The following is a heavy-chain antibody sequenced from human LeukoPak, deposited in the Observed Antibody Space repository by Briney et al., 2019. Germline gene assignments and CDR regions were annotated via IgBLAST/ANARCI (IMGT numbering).Heavy chain of an antibody. Sequence: SETLSLTCIVSGGSISSISSNNYHWGWIRQPPGKGLEWIGSIYYSGSTYYNPSLKSRVTISVDTSKNQFSLKLSSVTAADTAVYYCARNYEWFTDYWGQGTLVTVSS. V-gene: IGHV4-39*01. J-gene: IGHJ4*02. D-gene: IGHD3-3*01. CDR2: IYYSGST. CDR3: ARNYEWFTDY. CDR1: GGSISSISSNNYH.